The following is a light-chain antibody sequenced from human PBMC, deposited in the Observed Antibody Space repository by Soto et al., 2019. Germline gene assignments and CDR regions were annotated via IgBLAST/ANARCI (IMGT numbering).Light chain of an antibody. J-gene: IGLJ1*01. CDR3: SSHTTSSTRV. Sequence: QSALTQPASVSGSPGQLITISCTGTSSDVGGYNYVSWYQQHPGKAPKLMIFDVSDRPSGVSNRFSGSKSGNTASLTISGLQVDDEADYYCSSHTTSSTRVFGTGTKLTVL. V-gene: IGLV2-14*01. CDR2: DVS. CDR1: SSDVGGYNY.